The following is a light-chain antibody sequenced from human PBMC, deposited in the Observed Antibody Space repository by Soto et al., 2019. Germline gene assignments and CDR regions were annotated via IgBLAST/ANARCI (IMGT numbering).Light chain of an antibody. CDR3: QQYDNWPPWT. J-gene: IGKJ1*01. Sequence: EIVMTQSPATLSVSPGERLTLSCRASQSVSRNLAWYQQRFGQPPRLLIYAASTRATGIPARFSGSGSGTEFTLTISSLQSEDFAVYYGQQYDNWPPWTFGQGTKVEF. CDR1: QSVSRN. V-gene: IGKV3-15*01. CDR2: AAS.